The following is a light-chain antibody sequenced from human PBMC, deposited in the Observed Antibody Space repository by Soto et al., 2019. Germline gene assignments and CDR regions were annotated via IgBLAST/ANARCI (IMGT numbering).Light chain of an antibody. V-gene: IGLV2-14*03. CDR2: DVS. CDR3: SSYTSSNTYV. J-gene: IGLJ1*01. Sequence: QSVLTQPASVSGSPGQSITISCTGTSSDVGAYNYVSWYQQHPGKAPKLMIYDVSNRPSGVSNRFSGSKSGNTASLTISGLQAEDEADYYCSSYTSSNTYVFGNGTKVTVL. CDR1: SSDVGAYNY.